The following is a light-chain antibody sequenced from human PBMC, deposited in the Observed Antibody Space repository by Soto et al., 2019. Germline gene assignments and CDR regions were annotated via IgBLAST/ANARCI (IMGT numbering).Light chain of an antibody. CDR2: GAS. J-gene: IGKJ2*01. V-gene: IGKV3-20*01. CDR3: QQDGTSPRT. CDR1: QSVSSSY. Sequence: EIVLTQSPGTLSLSPGERATLSCRASQSVSSSYLAWYQQKPGQAPRLLIYGASSRATGIPDRFSGSGSGTDFTLTISRPEPEDFAVYYCQQDGTSPRTFGRGTKLEIK.